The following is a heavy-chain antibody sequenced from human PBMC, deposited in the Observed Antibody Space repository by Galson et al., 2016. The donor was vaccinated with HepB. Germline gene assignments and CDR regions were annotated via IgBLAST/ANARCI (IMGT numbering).Heavy chain of an antibody. D-gene: IGHD1-26*01. J-gene: IGHJ4*02. Sequence: QSGAEVKKPGESLKISCKGSGYIFTRYWIAWVRQMPGKGLEWMGIIYPGDSDTRYSLSFEGQVTISADKSTSTAFVQWSSLKASDTATYYCARPPLIGTYGVPSDYWGQGTLVTVSS. CDR1: GYIFTRYW. CDR3: ARPPLIGTYGVPSDY. CDR2: IYPGDSDT. V-gene: IGHV5-51*01.